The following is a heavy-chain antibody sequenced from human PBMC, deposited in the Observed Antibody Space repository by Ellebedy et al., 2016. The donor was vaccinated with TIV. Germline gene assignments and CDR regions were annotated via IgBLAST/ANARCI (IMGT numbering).Heavy chain of an antibody. V-gene: IGHV5-51*01. J-gene: IGHJ3*02. CDR1: GYSFTSYW. CDR2: IFPGDSDT. D-gene: IGHD4-23*01. CDR3: ARPGYGSNFRYALDI. Sequence: PGGSLRLSCKVSGYSFTSYWIGWVRQMPGKGLEWMGIIFPGDSDTRYSPSFQGQVTISADKSISTAHLQWSSLKASDTAMYYCARPGYGSNFRYALDIWGQGTMVTVSS.